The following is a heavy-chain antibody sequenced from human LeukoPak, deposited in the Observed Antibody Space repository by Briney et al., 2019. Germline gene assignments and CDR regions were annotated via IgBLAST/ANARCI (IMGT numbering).Heavy chain of an antibody. V-gene: IGHV1-2*02. CDR1: GYTFTGYY. CDR2: INPNSRGT. Sequence: GASVKVSCKASGYTFTGYYLHWVRQAPGQGLEWMGWINPNSRGTNYAQKFQGRVTMTRDTSIGTAYMELSRLRSEDTAVYYCAREMVRGPKGPHDYWGQGTLVTVSS. D-gene: IGHD3-10*01. J-gene: IGHJ4*02. CDR3: AREMVRGPKGPHDY.